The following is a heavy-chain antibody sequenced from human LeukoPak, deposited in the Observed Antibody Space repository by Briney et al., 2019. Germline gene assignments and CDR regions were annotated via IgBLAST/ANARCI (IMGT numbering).Heavy chain of an antibody. CDR2: IYPGDSDT. V-gene: IGHV5-51*01. D-gene: IGHD4-17*01. J-gene: IGHJ4*02. CDR1: GYTFNNYW. Sequence: GESLKISCKGSGYTFNNYWIGWVRQMPGKGLEWMGIIYPGDSDTRYSPSFQGQVTISADKPISTAYLQWSSLRASDTAMYYCARRGSQDYGDSVASIDYWGQGTLVTVSS. CDR3: ARRGSQDYGDSVASIDY.